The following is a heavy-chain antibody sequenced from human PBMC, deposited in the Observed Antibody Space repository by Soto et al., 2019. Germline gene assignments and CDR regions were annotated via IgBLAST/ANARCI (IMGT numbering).Heavy chain of an antibody. J-gene: IGHJ6*02. CDR2: ISGSGGST. CDR1: GFPFSSYA. CDR3: ANLLGWCGDAPYYYYGMDV. Sequence: EVQLLESGGGLVQPGGSLRLSCAASGFPFSSYAMSWVRQAPGKGLEWVSAISGSGGSTYYADSVKGRFTISRDNSKNTLELQMNSLRAEDTAVYYCANLLGWCGDAPYYYYGMDVWGQGTTVTVSS. D-gene: IGHD3-10*01. V-gene: IGHV3-23*01.